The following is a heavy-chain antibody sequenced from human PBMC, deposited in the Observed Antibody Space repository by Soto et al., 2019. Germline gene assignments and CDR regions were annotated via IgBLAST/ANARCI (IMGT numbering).Heavy chain of an antibody. CDR3: ARAYSSGWSASY. V-gene: IGHV4-30-2*01. CDR1: GGSISSGGYS. CDR2: IYHSGST. D-gene: IGHD6-19*01. Sequence: TSETLSLTCAVSGGSISSGGYSWTWIRQPPGKGLEWVGYIYHSGSTYYNPSLKSRVTMTTDTSTSTVYMELRSLRSDDTAVYFCARAYSSGWSASYWGQGTLVTVSS. J-gene: IGHJ4*02.